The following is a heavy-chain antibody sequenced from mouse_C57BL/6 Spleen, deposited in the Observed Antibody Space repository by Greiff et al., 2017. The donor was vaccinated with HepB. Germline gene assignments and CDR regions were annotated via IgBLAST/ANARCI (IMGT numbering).Heavy chain of an antibody. Sequence: EVNVVESGGGLVQPGGSLSLSCAASGFTFTDYYMSWVRQPPGKALEWLGFIRNKANGYTTEYSASVKGRFTISRDNSQSILYLQMNTLRAEDSATYYCARYGYYGSSAFDYWGQGTTLTVSS. V-gene: IGHV7-3*01. CDR1: GFTFTDYY. J-gene: IGHJ2*01. CDR2: IRNKANGYTT. D-gene: IGHD1-1*01. CDR3: ARYGYYGSSAFDY.